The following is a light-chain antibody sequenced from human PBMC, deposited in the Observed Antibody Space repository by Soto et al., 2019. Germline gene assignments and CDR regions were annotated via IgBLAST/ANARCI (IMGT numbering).Light chain of an antibody. CDR3: CSYAGGSTPWV. V-gene: IGLV2-23*02. Sequence: QSALTQPASVSGSPGQSIAISCTGTSSDVGSYNLVSWYQHHPGKAPKLMIYEVTKRPSGVSDRFFASKSGNTASLTISGLKAGDEADYFCCSYAGGSTPWVFGGGTKLTVL. CDR2: EVT. CDR1: SSDVGSYNL. J-gene: IGLJ3*02.